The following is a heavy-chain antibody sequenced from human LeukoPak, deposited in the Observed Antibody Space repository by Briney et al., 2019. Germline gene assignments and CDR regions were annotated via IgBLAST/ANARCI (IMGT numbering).Heavy chain of an antibody. V-gene: IGHV4-39*07. CDR1: GGSISSSSYY. J-gene: IGHJ4*02. D-gene: IGHD1-14*01. Sequence: PSETLSLTCTVSGGSISSSSYYWGWIRQPPGKGLEWIGSIYYSGSTNYNPSLKSRVTISVDTSKNQFSLKLSSVTAADTAVYYCARDGMTFFDYWGQGTLVTVSS. CDR3: ARDGMTFFDY. CDR2: IYYSGST.